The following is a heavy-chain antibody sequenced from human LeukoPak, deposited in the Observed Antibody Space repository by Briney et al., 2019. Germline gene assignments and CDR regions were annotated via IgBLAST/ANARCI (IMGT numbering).Heavy chain of an antibody. CDR2: HIGIT. Sequence: HIGITNYNPSLKRGVTISVETSKKKFSRRRSSVTAADTAVYYCARTPVLRFLEWLSNYFDYWGQGTLVTVSS. CDR3: ARTPVLRFLEWLSNYFDY. D-gene: IGHD3-3*01. V-gene: IGHV4-34*01. J-gene: IGHJ4*02.